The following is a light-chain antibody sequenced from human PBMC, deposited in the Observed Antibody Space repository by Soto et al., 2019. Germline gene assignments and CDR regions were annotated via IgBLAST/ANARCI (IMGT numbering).Light chain of an antibody. CDR2: KAS. Sequence: DIQMTQSPSTLSASVGDRVTITCRASQSISSWLAWYQQKPGKAPKLLIYKASSLESGVPSRFSGSGSGTEFTLTISSLQPADSATYYCQQYNSYWTFGQGTKVEIK. J-gene: IGKJ1*01. CDR3: QQYNSYWT. V-gene: IGKV1-5*03. CDR1: QSISSW.